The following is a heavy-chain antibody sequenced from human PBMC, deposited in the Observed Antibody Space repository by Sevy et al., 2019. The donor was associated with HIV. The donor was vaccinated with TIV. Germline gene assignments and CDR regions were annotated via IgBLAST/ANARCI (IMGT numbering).Heavy chain of an antibody. CDR1: GFIFSTYG. CDR3: ARAKSPPVMITMVRGALSYYFDY. J-gene: IGHJ4*02. Sequence: GGSLRLSCTASGFIFSTYGIHWVRQAPGKGLEWVAVIWYDGSYKYYADSVKGRFTISRDKSKNTVYLQMNSLRAEDTAVYYWARAKSPPVMITMVRGALSYYFDYWDQGTLVPVSS. CDR2: IWYDGSYK. D-gene: IGHD3-10*01. V-gene: IGHV3-33*01.